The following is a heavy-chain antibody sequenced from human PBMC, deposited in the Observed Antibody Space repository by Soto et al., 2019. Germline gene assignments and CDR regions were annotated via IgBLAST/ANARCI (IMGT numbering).Heavy chain of an antibody. CDR3: TTDLTEIWPGDV. Sequence: GGSLRLSCAASGFNSSNAGMNWVRQAPGKGLEWVGRIKSKTDGGTTDYAAPVKGRFTISRDDSKNTLYLQMNSLKTEDTAVYYCTTDLTEIWPGDVWGQGTTVTVSS. CDR2: IKSKTDGGTT. V-gene: IGHV3-15*07. J-gene: IGHJ6*02. D-gene: IGHD3-16*01. CDR1: GFNSSNAG.